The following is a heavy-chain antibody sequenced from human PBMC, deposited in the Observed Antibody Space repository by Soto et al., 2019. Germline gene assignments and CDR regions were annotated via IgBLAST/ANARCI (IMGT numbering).Heavy chain of an antibody. J-gene: IGHJ4*02. CDR1: GFTFSDSY. CDR3: ARDLGYYDSSGYFDY. Sequence: GGSLRLSCAASGFTFSDSYMAWIRQAPGKGLEWVSYISSTGSLISYADSVKGRFTISRDNAKNSLYLQMNSLRAEDTAVYYCARDLGYYDSSGYFDYWGQGTLVTVS. V-gene: IGHV3-11*01. D-gene: IGHD3-22*01. CDR2: ISSTGSLI.